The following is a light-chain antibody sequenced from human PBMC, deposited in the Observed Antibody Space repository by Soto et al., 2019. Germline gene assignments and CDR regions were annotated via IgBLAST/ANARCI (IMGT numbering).Light chain of an antibody. CDR3: MQGTYWPGT. CDR1: QSLVYSDGNTY. Sequence: VVMSQSPLSLPVTLGQPASISCRSSQSLVYSDGNTYLNWFQQRPGQSPRRLIYKVSYRDSGVPDRFSGSGSGTDFTLKISRLEAEDVGIYYCMQGTYWPGTFGQGTKVDIK. V-gene: IGKV2-30*01. CDR2: KVS. J-gene: IGKJ1*01.